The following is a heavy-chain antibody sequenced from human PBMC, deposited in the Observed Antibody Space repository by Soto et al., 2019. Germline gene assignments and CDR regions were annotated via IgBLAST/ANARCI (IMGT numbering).Heavy chain of an antibody. J-gene: IGHJ4*02. CDR1: GDSVNNGGYY. CDR3: ARDFGSGYDFDY. D-gene: IGHD5-12*01. CDR2: VYHTGIT. V-gene: IGHV4-61*08. Sequence: PSETLSLTYAVSGDSVNNGGYYWTWIRQPPGKGLEWIGCVYHTGITKYSPSLKSRVTFSVDTSKNQFSLRLDSVTAADTAVYYCARDFGSGYDFDYWGQGTLVTVSS.